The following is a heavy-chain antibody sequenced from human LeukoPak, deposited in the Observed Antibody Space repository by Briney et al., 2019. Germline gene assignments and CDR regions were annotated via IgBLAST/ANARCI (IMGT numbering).Heavy chain of an antibody. Sequence: GGSLRLSCAASGFTFTKYWMTWVRQAPGKGLEWVGNIKQDGSDKNYMDSVKGRFTISRDNTKNSVYLQMSSLRAEDTAVYYCARAWGYSHSHFDYWGQGTLVTVSS. J-gene: IGHJ4*02. CDR1: GFTFTKYW. D-gene: IGHD3-22*01. V-gene: IGHV3-7*01. CDR2: IKQDGSDK. CDR3: ARAWGYSHSHFDY.